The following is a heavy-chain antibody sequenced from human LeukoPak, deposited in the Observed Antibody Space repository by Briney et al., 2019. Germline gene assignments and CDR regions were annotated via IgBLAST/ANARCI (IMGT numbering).Heavy chain of an antibody. Sequence: GGSLRLSCAASGFSFSDSYMTWIRQAPGKGLECVAYISSSETTTWYADSVKGRFAISRDNAKKSLYLQMNNLSAEDTAVYYCASWPGGWYGEDSWGQGTLVTVSS. J-gene: IGHJ4*02. V-gene: IGHV3-11*01. CDR1: GFSFSDSY. CDR3: ASWPGGWYGEDS. CDR2: ISSSETTT. D-gene: IGHD6-19*01.